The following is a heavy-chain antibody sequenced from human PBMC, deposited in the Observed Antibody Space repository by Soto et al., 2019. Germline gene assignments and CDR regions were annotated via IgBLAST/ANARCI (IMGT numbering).Heavy chain of an antibody. Sequence: EVQLVESGGGLVQPGGSLRLSCAASGFTFSSYSMNWARQAPGKGLEWISYISSSSRTIYYPVSLKGRFTISRDNAKNSLYLQMNSLRAEETAVYYCARDKGRSPLDYWGQGTLVTVSS. CDR2: ISSSSRTI. CDR1: GFTFSSYS. D-gene: IGHD2-15*01. CDR3: ARDKGRSPLDY. V-gene: IGHV3-48*01. J-gene: IGHJ4*02.